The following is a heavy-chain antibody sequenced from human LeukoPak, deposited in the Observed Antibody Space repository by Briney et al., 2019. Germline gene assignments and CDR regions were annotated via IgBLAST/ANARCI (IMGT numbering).Heavy chain of an antibody. J-gene: IGHJ4*02. CDR1: GDSITSGGFY. D-gene: IGHD6-19*01. CDR2: IYYSGST. V-gene: IGHV4-61*08. Sequence: SQSLSLTCAVSGDSITSGGFYWSWIRQPPGKGLEWIGYIYYSGSTNYNPSLKSRVTISVDTSKNQFSLKLSSVTAADTAVYYCARVRVAVAGIDYWGQGTLVTVSS. CDR3: ARVRVAVAGIDY.